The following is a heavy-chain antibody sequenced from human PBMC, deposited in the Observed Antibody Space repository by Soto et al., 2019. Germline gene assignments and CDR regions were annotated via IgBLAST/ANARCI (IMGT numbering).Heavy chain of an antibody. CDR3: TTVSIGYSYGYSFCYFDY. CDR2: IKSKTDGGTT. J-gene: IGHJ4*02. Sequence: GGSLRLSCAASGFTFSNAWMNWVRQAPGKGLEWVGRIKSKTDGGTTDYAAPVKGRFTISRDDSKNTLYLQMNSLKTEDTAVYYCTTVSIGYSYGYSFCYFDYWGQGTLVTVSS. CDR1: GFTFSNAW. V-gene: IGHV3-15*07. D-gene: IGHD5-18*01.